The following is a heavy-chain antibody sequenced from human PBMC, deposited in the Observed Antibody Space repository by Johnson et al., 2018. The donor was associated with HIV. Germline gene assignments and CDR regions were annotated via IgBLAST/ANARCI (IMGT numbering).Heavy chain of an antibody. CDR2: ISYDGSNK. Sequence: QVQLVESGGGVVQPGRSLRLSCAASGFTFSSYAVHWVRQAPGKGLEWVAVISYDGSNKYYADSVKGRFTISRDNSKNTLYLQMNSLRPEYTAVYYCARAFSSGWYPHDAFDIWGQGTMVTVSS. D-gene: IGHD6-19*01. V-gene: IGHV3-30-3*01. J-gene: IGHJ3*02. CDR1: GFTFSSYA. CDR3: ARAFSSGWYPHDAFDI.